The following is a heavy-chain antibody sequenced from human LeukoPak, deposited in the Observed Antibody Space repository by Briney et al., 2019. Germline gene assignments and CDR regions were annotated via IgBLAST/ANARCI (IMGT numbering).Heavy chain of an antibody. CDR1: GGTFSSYA. D-gene: IGHD2-2*01. J-gene: IGHJ4*02. CDR3: ARGYHQLVRTNHY. V-gene: IGHV1-8*02. CDR2: MNPNSGNT. Sequence: ASVKVSCKASGGTFSSYAISWVRQAPGQGLEWMGWMNPNSGNTGYAQKFQGRVTMTRNTSISTAYMELSSLRSEDTAVYYCARGYHQLVRTNHYWGQGTLVTVSS.